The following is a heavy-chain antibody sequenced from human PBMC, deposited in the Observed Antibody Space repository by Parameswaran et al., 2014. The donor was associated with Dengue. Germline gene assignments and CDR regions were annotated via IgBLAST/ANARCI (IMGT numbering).Heavy chain of an antibody. CDR2: IYPGDSDT. CDR3: ARPSDSTDGGAFDI. V-gene: IGHV5-51*01. J-gene: IGHJ3*02. D-gene: IGHD2/OR15-2a*01. Sequence: WIRQPPGKGLECMGIIYPGDSDTRYSPSFQGQVTIAADKSINTAYLEWSSLKASDTAMYFCARPSDSTDGGAFDIWGQGTKVTVSS.